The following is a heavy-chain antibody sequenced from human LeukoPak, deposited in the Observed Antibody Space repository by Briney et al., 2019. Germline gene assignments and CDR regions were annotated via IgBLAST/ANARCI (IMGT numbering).Heavy chain of an antibody. J-gene: IGHJ4*02. V-gene: IGHV1-69*04. CDR1: GGTFSSYA. CDR3: ARAYCGGDCYAPFDY. D-gene: IGHD2-21*02. Sequence: GSSVKVSCKASGGTFSSYAISWVRQAPGQGLKWMGRIIPIFGIANYAQKFQGRVTITADKSTSTAYMELSSLRSEDTAVYYCARAYCGGDCYAPFDYGGQGTLVTVSS. CDR2: IIPIFGIA.